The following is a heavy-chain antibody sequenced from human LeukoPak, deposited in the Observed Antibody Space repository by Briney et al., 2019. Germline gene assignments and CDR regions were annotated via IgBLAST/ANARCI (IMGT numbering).Heavy chain of an antibody. J-gene: IGHJ6*03. CDR1: GFTFSSYW. Sequence: PGGSLRLSCAASGFTFSSYWMSWVRQAPGKGLEWVANIKRDGSDKYYVDSVKGRFTISRDNARNSLYLQMNSLRAEDTAVYYCARVEQQNPLWYYYYYMDVWGKGTTVTISS. CDR2: IKRDGSDK. CDR3: ARVEQQNPLWYYYYYMDV. D-gene: IGHD6-13*01. V-gene: IGHV3-7*01.